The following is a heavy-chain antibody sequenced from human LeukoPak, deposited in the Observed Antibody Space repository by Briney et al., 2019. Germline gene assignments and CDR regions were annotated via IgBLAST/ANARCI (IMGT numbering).Heavy chain of an antibody. D-gene: IGHD1-1*01. CDR2: ISWNSGSI. CDR1: GFTFYDHA. Sequence: PGRSLRLSCAASGFTFYDHAMHWVRQAPGKGLEWVSGISWNSGSIGYADSVKSRFTISRDNAKNSLYLQMNSLRAEDTALYYCAKTTTGKFNDAFDIWGQGTMVTVSS. J-gene: IGHJ3*02. CDR3: AKTTTGKFNDAFDI. V-gene: IGHV3-9*01.